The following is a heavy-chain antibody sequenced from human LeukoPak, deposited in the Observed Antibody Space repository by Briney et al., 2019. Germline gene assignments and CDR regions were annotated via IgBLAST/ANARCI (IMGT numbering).Heavy chain of an antibody. D-gene: IGHD2-2*01. Sequence: GASVKVSCKASGYTFTGYYMHWVRQAPGQGLEWMGWINPNSGGTNYAQKFQGRVTMTRDTSISTAYMELSRLRSDDTAVYYCARGLDNVVVPAAHIWGQGTMVTVSS. CDR2: INPNSGGT. V-gene: IGHV1-2*02. CDR1: GYTFTGYY. J-gene: IGHJ3*02. CDR3: ARGLDNVVVPAAHI.